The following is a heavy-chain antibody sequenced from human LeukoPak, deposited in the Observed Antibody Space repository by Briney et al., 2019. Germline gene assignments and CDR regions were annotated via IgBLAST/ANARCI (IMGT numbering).Heavy chain of an antibody. CDR1: GFTVSSNS. D-gene: IGHD4-17*01. Sequence: PGGSLRLSYTVSGFTVSSNSMSWVRQVPGKGLEWVSGINWNGGRTGYADSVKGRFTISRDNAKNSVYLQMNSLRAEDTALYYCARFEFGDPPIYYYYMDVWGKGTTVTVSS. CDR2: INWNGGRT. V-gene: IGHV3-20*03. J-gene: IGHJ6*03. CDR3: ARFEFGDPPIYYYYMDV.